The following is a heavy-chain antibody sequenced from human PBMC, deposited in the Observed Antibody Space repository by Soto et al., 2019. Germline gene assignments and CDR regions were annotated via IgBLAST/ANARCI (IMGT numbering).Heavy chain of an antibody. CDR3: ARDRGSYALDY. Sequence: QVQLVQSGAEVKKPGASVKVSCKASAYTFTSYGIGWVRQAPGQGLEWMGWISAYNGNTNYAQKLQGRVTMTTDTSTSTAYRELRSLRSDDTAVYDCARDRGSYALDYWGQGTLVTVSS. CDR2: ISAYNGNT. D-gene: IGHD1-26*01. CDR1: AYTFTSYG. J-gene: IGHJ4*02. V-gene: IGHV1-18*01.